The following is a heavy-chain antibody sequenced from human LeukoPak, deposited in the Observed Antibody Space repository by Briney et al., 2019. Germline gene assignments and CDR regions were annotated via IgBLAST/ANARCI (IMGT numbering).Heavy chain of an antibody. CDR1: GYTVTGYY. CDR3: ARGRVGIVAKYYFDY. V-gene: IGHV1-2*02. Sequence: ASVKVSCKASGYTVTGYYMHWVRQAPGQGLEWRGWSNRSSGGTNYAQKFQGRVTMTRDTSISTAYMEPSRLRSDDTAVYYCARGRVGIVAKYYFDYWGQGTLVPVSS. D-gene: IGHD1-26*01. J-gene: IGHJ4*02. CDR2: SNRSSGGT.